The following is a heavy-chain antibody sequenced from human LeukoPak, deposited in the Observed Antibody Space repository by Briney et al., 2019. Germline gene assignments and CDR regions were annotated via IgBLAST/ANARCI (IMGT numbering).Heavy chain of an antibody. J-gene: IGHJ4*02. Sequence: SETLSLTCTVSGGSISNYYWSWLRQPPGKGLEWIGYIYYSGSTNYNPSLKSRVTISVDTSKNQFSLKLSSVTAADTAVYYCARHIGGYYFDYWGQGTLVTVSS. D-gene: IGHD1-26*01. CDR2: IYYSGST. V-gene: IGHV4-59*08. CDR3: ARHIGGYYFDY. CDR1: GGSISNYY.